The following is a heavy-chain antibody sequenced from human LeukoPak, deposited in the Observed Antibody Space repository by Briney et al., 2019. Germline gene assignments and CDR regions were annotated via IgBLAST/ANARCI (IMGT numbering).Heavy chain of an antibody. CDR2: INWNGGST. D-gene: IGHD3-16*01. CDR3: AKDGGQGADY. J-gene: IGHJ4*02. CDR1: GFTFDDYG. Sequence: PGGSLRLSCAASGFTFDDYGMSWVRQAPGKGLEWVSGINWNGGSTGYADSVKGRFTISRDNSKNTLYLQMNSLRAEDMAVYYCAKDGGQGADYWGQGTLVSVSS. V-gene: IGHV3-20*04.